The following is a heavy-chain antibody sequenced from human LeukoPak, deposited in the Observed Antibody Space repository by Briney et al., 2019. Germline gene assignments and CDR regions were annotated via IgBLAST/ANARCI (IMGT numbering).Heavy chain of an antibody. V-gene: IGHV4-31*03. CDR1: GGSISSGGYY. D-gene: IGHD2-21*02. Sequence: SETLSLTCTVSGGSISSGGYYWSWIRQQPGKGLEWIGYIYYSGSTYYNPTLKSRVTISVDTSKNQFSLKLSSVTAADTAVYYCAIVLLFSWFDPCGQGTLVTVSS. CDR2: IYYSGST. CDR3: AIVLLFSWFDP. J-gene: IGHJ5*02.